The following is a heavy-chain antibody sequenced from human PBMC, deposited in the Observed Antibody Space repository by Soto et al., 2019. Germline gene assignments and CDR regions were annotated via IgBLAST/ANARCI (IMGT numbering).Heavy chain of an antibody. Sequence: VQLLESGGGLIQPGGSLRLSCAASGFTFSYGIHWLRQAPGKGLEWVAYISYDSSNKFYGDSVKGRFTISRDNSKNTQFLQMNSLRAEDTAVYYCAKLVIGYCSGNTCDDYWGHGTLVAVAS. CDR1: GFTFSYG. D-gene: IGHD2-15*01. CDR2: ISYDSSNK. V-gene: IGHV3-30*18. CDR3: AKLVIGYCSGNTCDDY. J-gene: IGHJ4*01.